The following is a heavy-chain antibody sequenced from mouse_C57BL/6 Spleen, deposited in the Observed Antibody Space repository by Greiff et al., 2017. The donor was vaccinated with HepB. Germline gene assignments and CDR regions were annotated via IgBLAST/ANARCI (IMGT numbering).Heavy chain of an antibody. CDR1: GYSITSGYY. V-gene: IGHV3-6*01. CDR3: ARVDDYDGAMDY. J-gene: IGHJ4*01. Sequence: EVQLQESGPGLVKPSQSLSLTCSVTGYSITSGYYWNWIRQFPGNKLEWMGYISYDGSNNYNPSLKNRISITRDTSKNQFFLKLNSVTTEDTATYYCARVDDYDGAMDYWGQGTSVTVSS. D-gene: IGHD2-4*01. CDR2: ISYDGSN.